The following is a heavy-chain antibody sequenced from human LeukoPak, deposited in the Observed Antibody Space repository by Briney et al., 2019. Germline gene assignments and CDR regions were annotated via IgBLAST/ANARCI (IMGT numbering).Heavy chain of an antibody. V-gene: IGHV4-34*01. J-gene: IGHJ6*03. CDR2: INHSGST. CDR3: ARERRLGIPSYYYMDV. D-gene: IGHD3-16*01. Sequence: PSETLSLTCAVYGGSFSGYYWSWIRQPPGKGLEWIGEINHSGSTNYNPSLKSRVTISVDTSKNQFSLKLSSVTAADTAVCYCARERRLGIPSYYYMDVWGKGTTVTVSS. CDR1: GGSFSGYY.